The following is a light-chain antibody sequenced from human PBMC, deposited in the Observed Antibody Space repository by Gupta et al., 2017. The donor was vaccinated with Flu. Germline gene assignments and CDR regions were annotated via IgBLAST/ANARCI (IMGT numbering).Light chain of an antibody. CDR2: DTN. J-gene: IGLJ3*02. V-gene: IGLV7-46*01. CDR3: LLKPSGAPRPGE. CDR1: TVAVTSGHY. Sequence: TRTWPASTVAVTSGHYPYWFQQKPGQAPRTLICDTNNKHSWTPARFSGSLLGGKAALTLSXAXQEEEAXYYCLLKPSGAPRPGEFGGGTKLTVL.